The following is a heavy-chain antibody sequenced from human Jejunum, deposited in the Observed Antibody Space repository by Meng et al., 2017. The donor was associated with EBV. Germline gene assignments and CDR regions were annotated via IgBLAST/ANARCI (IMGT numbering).Heavy chain of an antibody. V-gene: IGHV4-4*02. CDR3: ARYGSGYFPALWY. D-gene: IGHD3-3*01. J-gene: IGHJ4*02. CDR1: GDSISSSNW. Sequence: DWGPGLGKPSGTPSPTCAVSGDSISSSNWWSWVRQPPGKGLEWIGENYHSGSTNYNPSLKNRVTISVDKSKNQFSLKLSSVTAADTAVYYCARYGSGYFPALWYWGQGTLVTVSS. CDR2: NYHSGST.